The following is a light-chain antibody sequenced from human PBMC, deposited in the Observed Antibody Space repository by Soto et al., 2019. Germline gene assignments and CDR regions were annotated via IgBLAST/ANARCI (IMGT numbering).Light chain of an antibody. CDR3: QQRHMWPIT. CDR1: QSISSW. J-gene: IGKJ5*01. V-gene: IGKV1-5*01. CDR2: DAS. Sequence: DIQMTQSHSTLSASVGDRVTITCRASQSISSWLAWYQQKPGKAPKLLIYDASSLESGVPSRFSGSGSGTDFTLTISSLEPEDSAVYYCQQRHMWPITFGQGTRLEI.